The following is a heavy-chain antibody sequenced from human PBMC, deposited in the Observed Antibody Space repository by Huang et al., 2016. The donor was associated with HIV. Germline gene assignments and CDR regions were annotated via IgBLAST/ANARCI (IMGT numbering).Heavy chain of an antibody. D-gene: IGHD3-3*01. V-gene: IGHV4-34*02. J-gene: IGHJ6*02. CDR2: IKPGGAT. CDR1: GASFNTYY. CDR3: ARMPTPSYYDTWSLSPVEEDFFYYNLDV. Sequence: QVRLEQWGQGLLKPSETLSLTCAVYGASFNTYYWSWVRQSPAKGLGVIDEIKPGGATNYNHSLKSRVTMTVDTAKNQFYLKFRAMTAADAAIYYCARMPTPSYYDTWSLSPVEEDFFYYNLDVWGQGTPVSVSS.